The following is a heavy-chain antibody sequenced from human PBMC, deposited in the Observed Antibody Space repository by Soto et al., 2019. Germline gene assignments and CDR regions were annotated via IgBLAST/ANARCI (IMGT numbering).Heavy chain of an antibody. Sequence: ASVKVSCKDSGYTFTGYYMHWVRQAPGQGLEWMGWINPNSGGTNYAQKFQGRVTMTRDTSISTAYMELSRLRSDDTAVYYCARDQIYYHISCYYFCGQGPLLTVSS. V-gene: IGHV1-2*02. CDR1: GYTFTGYY. CDR3: ARDQIYYHISCYYF. CDR2: INPNSGGT. J-gene: IGHJ4*02. D-gene: IGHD3-22*01.